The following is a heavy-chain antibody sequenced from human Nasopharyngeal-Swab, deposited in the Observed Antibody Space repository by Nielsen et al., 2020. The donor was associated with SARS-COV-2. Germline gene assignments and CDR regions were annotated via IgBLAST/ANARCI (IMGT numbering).Heavy chain of an antibody. J-gene: IGHJ6*02. Sequence: WIRQPPGKGLEWIGEINHSGSTNYNPPLKSRVTISVDTSKNQVSLNLSSVTAADTAVYYCARDYRGAGYYYYGMDVWGQGTTVTVSS. D-gene: IGHD1-26*01. CDR3: ARDYRGAGYYYYGMDV. CDR2: INHSGST. V-gene: IGHV4-34*09.